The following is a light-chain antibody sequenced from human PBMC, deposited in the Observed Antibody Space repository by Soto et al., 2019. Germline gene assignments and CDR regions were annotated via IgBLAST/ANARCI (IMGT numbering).Light chain of an antibody. CDR3: AAWDDNLSGYV. Sequence: QSALTQPRTAAEIRGQRVTIYCSGTSSNIGGNFVYWYQQLPGTAPKLLIYSNNQRPSGVPDRFSGSKSGTSASLAISGLRSEDEAEYYCAAWDDNLSGYVFGAGPKVTVL. V-gene: IGLV1-47*02. CDR2: SNN. J-gene: IGLJ1*01. CDR1: SSNIGGNF.